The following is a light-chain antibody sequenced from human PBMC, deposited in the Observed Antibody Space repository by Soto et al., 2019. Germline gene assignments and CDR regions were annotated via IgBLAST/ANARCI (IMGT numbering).Light chain of an antibody. CDR1: SSNIGSNT. CDR3: AAWDHTLNGFYV. J-gene: IGLJ1*01. Sequence: QSVLTQPPSASGTPGQRVTISCSGSSSNIGSNTVNWYQQLPGTAPKLLIYNNNQRPSGVPDRISGSKSGTSASLAIGGLQSEDEPDSYCAAWDHTLNGFYVFGTGTKVTVL. V-gene: IGLV1-44*01. CDR2: NNN.